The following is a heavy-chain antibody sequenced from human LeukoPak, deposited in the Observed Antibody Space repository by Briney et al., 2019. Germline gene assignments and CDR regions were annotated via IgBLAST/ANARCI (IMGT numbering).Heavy chain of an antibody. V-gene: IGHV3-7*03. Sequence: GGSLRLSCSASGFTFTSYWMTWVRQAPGKGLEWVANINHDGTEKIYVDSVKGRVTMSRDNAKNSVYLEINNLRAEDTAVYFCARETWGPDYWGQGTLATVSS. J-gene: IGHJ4*02. CDR2: INHDGTEK. CDR1: GFTFTSYW. D-gene: IGHD7-27*01. CDR3: ARETWGPDY.